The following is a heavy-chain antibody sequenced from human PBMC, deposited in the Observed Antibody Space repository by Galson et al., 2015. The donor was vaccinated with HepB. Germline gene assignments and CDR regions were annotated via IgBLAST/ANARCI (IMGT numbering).Heavy chain of an antibody. D-gene: IGHD3-10*01. Sequence: SLRLSCAASGFTFSSYWMSWVRQAPGKGLEWVANIRQDGSEKYYVDSVKGRFTISRDNAKNSLYLQMNSLRAEDTAVYYCAREDRGSGSYYLAYYYYYGMDVWGQGTTVTVSS. J-gene: IGHJ6*02. CDR2: IRQDGSEK. V-gene: IGHV3-7*03. CDR3: AREDRGSGSYYLAYYYYYGMDV. CDR1: GFTFSSYW.